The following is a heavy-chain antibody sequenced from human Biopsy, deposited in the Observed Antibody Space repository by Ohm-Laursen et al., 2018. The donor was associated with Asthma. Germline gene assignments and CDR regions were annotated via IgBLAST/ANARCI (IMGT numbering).Heavy chain of an antibody. J-gene: IGHJ3*02. Sequence: GESLRISCKGSGYTFTSYWIGWVRQMPGKGLEWMGIIYPRDSDTRYSPSFQGQATISAGKSISTACLQWSSLKASDTAMYYCATPLHTTGMTNMGRYAFDIWGQGTMVTVSS. CDR2: IYPRDSDT. CDR3: ATPLHTTGMTNMGRYAFDI. V-gene: IGHV5-51*01. D-gene: IGHD1-1*01. CDR1: GYTFTSYW.